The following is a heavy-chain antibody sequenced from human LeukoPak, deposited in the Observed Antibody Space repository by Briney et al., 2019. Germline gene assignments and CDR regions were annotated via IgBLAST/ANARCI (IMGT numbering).Heavy chain of an antibody. J-gene: IGHJ4*02. Sequence: GASVKVSCKASGYTFTGYYMHWVRQAPGKGLEWMGGFDPEDGETIYAQKFQGRVTMTEDTSTDTAYMELSSLRSEDTAVYYCATSIFDYWGQGTLVTVSS. V-gene: IGHV1-24*01. CDR3: ATSIFDY. CDR2: FDPEDGET. CDR1: GYTFTGYY.